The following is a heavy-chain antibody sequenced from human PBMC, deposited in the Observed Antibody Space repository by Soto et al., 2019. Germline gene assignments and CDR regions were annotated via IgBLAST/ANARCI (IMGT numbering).Heavy chain of an antibody. J-gene: IGHJ4*02. D-gene: IGHD6-13*01. V-gene: IGHV5-51*01. CDR3: VRINCKSWYVDY. Sequence: PGESLKISCEGSGYSFTTYWICWVRQMPGKGLEWMGMIYPADSDIRYSPSFQGQVTISADKSINTAYLQWSSLKASDTAMYYCVRINCKSWYVDYWGQGTLVTVSS. CDR2: IYPADSDI. CDR1: GYSFTTYW.